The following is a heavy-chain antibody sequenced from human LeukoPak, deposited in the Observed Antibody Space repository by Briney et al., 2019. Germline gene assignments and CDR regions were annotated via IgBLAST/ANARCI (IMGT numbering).Heavy chain of an antibody. CDR3: ARREYDSSGYRH. J-gene: IGHJ4*02. D-gene: IGHD3-22*01. V-gene: IGHV4-61*08. CDR1: GGSISSGGYY. CDR2: IYYSGST. Sequence: ASETLSLTCTVSGGSISSGGYYWSWIRQHPGKGLEWIGYIYYSGSTNYNPSLKSRVTISVDTSKNQFSLKLSSVTAADTAVYYCARREYDSSGYRHWGQGTLVTVSS.